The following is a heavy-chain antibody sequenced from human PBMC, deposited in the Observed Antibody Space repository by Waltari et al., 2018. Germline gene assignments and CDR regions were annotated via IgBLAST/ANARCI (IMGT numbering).Heavy chain of an antibody. D-gene: IGHD3-10*01. Sequence: EVQLVESGGDLVQPGGSLKLSCAASGSTFTDSAIPWVRQASGKGGGWVGRSKGKASTYATAYSTSVKGRFTSSRDESKNTAYLQMNSRETEDTAMYYCTRLDDPVSHAMDVWGQGTTVTVSS. V-gene: IGHV3-73*01. J-gene: IGHJ6*02. CDR2: SKGKASTYAT. CDR3: TRLDDPVSHAMDV. CDR1: GSTFTDSA.